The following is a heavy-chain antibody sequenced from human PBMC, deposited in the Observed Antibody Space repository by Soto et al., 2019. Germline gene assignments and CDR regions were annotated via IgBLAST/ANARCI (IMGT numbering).Heavy chain of an antibody. CDR1: GFTFSSYS. J-gene: IGHJ4*02. CDR3: AKGRAFLEWLLDYFDS. V-gene: IGHV3-48*01. D-gene: IGHD3-3*02. CDR2: ISRSSRTI. Sequence: PGGSLRLSCEASGFTFSSYSMNWVRQAPGKGLEWVSYISRSSRTIYYADSVKGRFTISRDNAKNSLYLQMNSLRGEDTAVYYCAKGRAFLEWLLDYFDSWGQGTLVTVSS.